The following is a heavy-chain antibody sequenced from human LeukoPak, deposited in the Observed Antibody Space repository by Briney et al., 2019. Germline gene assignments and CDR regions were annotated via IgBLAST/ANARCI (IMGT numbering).Heavy chain of an antibody. D-gene: IGHD2-21*02. J-gene: IGHJ4*02. Sequence: GESLKISCAASGFTFTSYWMTWARQAPGKGLEWVANTKHDGSERYYVDSVKGRFTISRDNVKNSLFLQMDSLRAEDTAVYYCARGGLYGDYYFDYWGQGTLVTVTS. CDR2: TKHDGSER. V-gene: IGHV3-7*04. CDR1: GFTFTSYW. CDR3: ARGGLYGDYYFDY.